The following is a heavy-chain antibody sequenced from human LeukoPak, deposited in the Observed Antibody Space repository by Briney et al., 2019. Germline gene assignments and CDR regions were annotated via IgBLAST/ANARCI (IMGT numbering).Heavy chain of an antibody. Sequence: GGSLRLSCEGSGFTFSNYWMGWVRQAPGKGLQWVANIKTDGSEKYYVDSVKGRFTISRDNAKNSLYLQMNSLRAEDTAVYYCAGYYDFWSGYMPTDYWGQGTLVTVSS. V-gene: IGHV3-7*01. D-gene: IGHD3-3*01. CDR1: GFTFSNYW. CDR2: IKTDGSEK. J-gene: IGHJ4*02. CDR3: AGYYDFWSGYMPTDY.